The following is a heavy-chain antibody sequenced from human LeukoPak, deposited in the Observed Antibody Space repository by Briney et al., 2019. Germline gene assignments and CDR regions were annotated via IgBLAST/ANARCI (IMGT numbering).Heavy chain of an antibody. D-gene: IGHD3-22*01. V-gene: IGHV3-23*01. CDR1: GFTFSSYG. CDR3: TTAGPGYYYDSSGYYRY. Sequence: GGSLRLSCAASGFTFSSYGMSWVRQAPGKGLEWVSAISGSGGSTYYADSVKGRFTISRDNSKNTLYLQMNSLKTEDTAVYYCTTAGPGYYYDSSGYYRYWGQGTLVTVSS. J-gene: IGHJ4*02. CDR2: ISGSGGST.